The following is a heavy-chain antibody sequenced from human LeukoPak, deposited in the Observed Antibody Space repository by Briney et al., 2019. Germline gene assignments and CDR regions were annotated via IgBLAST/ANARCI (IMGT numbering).Heavy chain of an antibody. J-gene: IGHJ5*02. CDR1: GGSISSYY. CDR3: ARERQWLVRRWFDP. Sequence: PSETLSLTCTVSGGSISSYYWSWIRQPPGKGLEWIGYIYYSGSTNYNPSLKSRVTISVDTSKNQFSLKLSSVTAADTAVYYCARERQWLVRRWFDPWGQGTLVTVSS. V-gene: IGHV4-59*01. D-gene: IGHD6-19*01. CDR2: IYYSGST.